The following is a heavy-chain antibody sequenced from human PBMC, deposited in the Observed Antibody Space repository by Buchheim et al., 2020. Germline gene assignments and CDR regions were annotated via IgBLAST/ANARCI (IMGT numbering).Heavy chain of an antibody. CDR3: AKGTRDYKRSDKRNDYYYYGMDV. V-gene: IGHV3-30*18. Sequence: QVQLVESGGGVVQPGRSLRLSCAVSGFTFISYGMNWVRQAPGKGLEWVAVISYDGSNKYYADFVKGRFTISRDNSKKMLYLQMNSLGAEDTAVYYCAKGTRDYKRSDKRNDYYYYGMDVWGQGTT. CDR2: ISYDGSNK. J-gene: IGHJ6*02. D-gene: IGHD4/OR15-4a*01. CDR1: GFTFISYG.